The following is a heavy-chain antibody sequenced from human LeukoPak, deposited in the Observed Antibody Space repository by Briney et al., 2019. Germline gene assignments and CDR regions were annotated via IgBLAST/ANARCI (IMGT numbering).Heavy chain of an antibody. CDR1: GFTFDDYS. V-gene: IGHV3-43*01. CDR3: AKEGDGYH. CDR2: IRWDGGST. J-gene: IGHJ3*01. D-gene: IGHD5-24*01. Sequence: AESLTLSCAASGFTFDDYSMHWVRQPPGTGLEWDSLIRWDGGSTYYADSVKGQFTLCRDNSKNSLYLQMNSLRTEDTALYYCAKEGDGYHWGQGTMVTVSS.